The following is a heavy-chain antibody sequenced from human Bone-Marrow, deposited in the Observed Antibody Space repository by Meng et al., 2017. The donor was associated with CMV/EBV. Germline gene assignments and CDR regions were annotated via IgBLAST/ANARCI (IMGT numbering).Heavy chain of an antibody. CDR1: GFSFNIYA. CDR3: ANLDVVEIAKNSFDV. Sequence: LSLTCAASGFSFNIYAMHWVRQAPGHGLGWVAFIRYDGSSKHYTDSVKCRFTISRDNSDNTLCLQLISLRAEDTAIHYCANLDVVEIAKNSFDVWGQGTMVTVSS. CDR2: IRYDGSSK. J-gene: IGHJ3*01. D-gene: IGHD3-16*02. V-gene: IGHV3-30*02.